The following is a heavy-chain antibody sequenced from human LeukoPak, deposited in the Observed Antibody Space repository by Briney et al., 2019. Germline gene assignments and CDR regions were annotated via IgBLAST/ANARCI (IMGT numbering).Heavy chain of an antibody. V-gene: IGHV4-59*01. CDR1: GGSISSYY. J-gene: IGHJ6*02. CDR2: IYYSGST. CDR3: ARDRSYGSGGMDV. Sequence: PSETLSLTCTVSGGSISSYYWSWIRQPPGKGLEWLGYIYYSGSTNYNPSLKSRVTISVDTSKNQFSLKLSSVTAADTAVYYCARDRSYGSGGMDVWGQGTTVTVSS. D-gene: IGHD3-10*01.